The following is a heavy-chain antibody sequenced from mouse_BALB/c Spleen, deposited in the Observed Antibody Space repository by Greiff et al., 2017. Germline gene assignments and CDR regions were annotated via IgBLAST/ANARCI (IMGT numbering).Heavy chain of an antibody. CDR3: ARSKGLRPSYYAMDY. D-gene: IGHD2-4*01. CDR2: ISSGSSTI. Sequence: EVNVVESGGGLVQPGGSRKLSCAASGFTFSSFGMHWVRQAPEKGLEWVAYISSGSSTIYYADTVKGRFTISRDNPKNTLFLQMTSLRFEDTAMYYCARSKGLRPSYYAMDYWGQGTSVTVSS. CDR1: GFTFSSFG. J-gene: IGHJ4*01. V-gene: IGHV5-17*02.